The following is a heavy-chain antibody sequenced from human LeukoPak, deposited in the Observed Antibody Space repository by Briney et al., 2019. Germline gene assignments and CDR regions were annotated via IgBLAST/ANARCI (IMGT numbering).Heavy chain of an antibody. J-gene: IGHJ6*04. Sequence: ASVKVSCKASGYTFTSYGISWVRQAPGQGLERMGWISAYNGNTNYAQKLQGRVTMTTDTSTSTAYMELRSLRSDDTAVYYCAYGSGSFPYYGMDVWGKGTTVTVSS. CDR1: GYTFTSYG. V-gene: IGHV1-18*04. CDR3: AYGSGSFPYYGMDV. D-gene: IGHD3-10*01. CDR2: ISAYNGNT.